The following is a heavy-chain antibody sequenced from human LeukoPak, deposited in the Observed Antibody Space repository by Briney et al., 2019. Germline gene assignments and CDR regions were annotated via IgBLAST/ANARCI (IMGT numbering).Heavy chain of an antibody. CDR3: ARGGYCSGGSCYSPYYYYYYMDV. D-gene: IGHD2-15*01. J-gene: IGHJ6*03. CDR2: INRSGST. V-gene: IGHV4-38-2*02. Sequence: SETLPLTCTVSGYSISSGYYWCWIRQPPGNGVGWMGEINRSGSTNYNPSLKSRVTISVDTSKIQFSLKLSSVTAADTAVYYCARGGYCSGGSCYSPYYYYYYMDVWGKGTTVTVSS. CDR1: GYSISSGYY.